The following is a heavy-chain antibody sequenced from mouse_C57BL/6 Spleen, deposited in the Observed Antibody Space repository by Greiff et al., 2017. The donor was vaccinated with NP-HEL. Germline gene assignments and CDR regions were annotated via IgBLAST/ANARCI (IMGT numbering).Heavy chain of an antibody. CDR3: TSLLLLPAMDY. D-gene: IGHD1-1*01. V-gene: IGHV14-4*01. CDR1: GFNIKDDY. CDR2: IDPENGDT. Sequence: VQLQQSGAELVRPGASVKLSCTASGFNIKDDYMHWVKQRPEQGLEWIGWIDPENGDTEYASKFQGKATITADTSSNTAYLQLSSLTSEDTAVYYCTSLLLLPAMDYWGQGTSVTVSS. J-gene: IGHJ4*01.